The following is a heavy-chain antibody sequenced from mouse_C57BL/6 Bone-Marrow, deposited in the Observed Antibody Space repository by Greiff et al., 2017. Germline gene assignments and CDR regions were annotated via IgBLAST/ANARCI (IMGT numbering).Heavy chain of an antibody. D-gene: IGHD4-1*01. V-gene: IGHV1-55*01. CDR1: GYTFTSYW. J-gene: IGHJ2*01. Sequence: QVQLQQPGAELVKPGASVKMSCKASGYTFTSYWINWVKQRPGQGLEWIGDIYPTSGRTNYNEKFKSKAILTVDTSSNTAYMQLSSLTSEDSAVFYCARPGPLGRSFYYGGRGPTPTVSS. CDR2: IYPTSGRT. CDR3: ARPGPLGRSFYY.